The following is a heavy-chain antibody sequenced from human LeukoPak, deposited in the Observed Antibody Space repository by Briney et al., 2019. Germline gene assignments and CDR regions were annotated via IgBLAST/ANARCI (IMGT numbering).Heavy chain of an antibody. Sequence: ASVKVSCKASGYTFTSYYMHWVRQAPGQGLEWMGKINPTGGSTNYAQKFQGRVTMTRDTSISTAYMELSRLRSDDTAVYYCARGGRVGGCSSTSCYKRSYYMDVWGKGTTVTVSS. J-gene: IGHJ6*03. CDR1: GYTFTSYY. CDR2: INPTGGST. V-gene: IGHV1-2*02. CDR3: ARGGRVGGCSSTSCYKRSYYMDV. D-gene: IGHD2-2*01.